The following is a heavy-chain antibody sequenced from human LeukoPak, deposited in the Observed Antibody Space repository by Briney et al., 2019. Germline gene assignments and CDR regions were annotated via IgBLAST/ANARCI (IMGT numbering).Heavy chain of an antibody. V-gene: IGHV5-51*01. CDR1: GYSFTSYW. D-gene: IGHD2/OR15-2a*01. Sequence: GESLKISCKGSGYSFTSYWIGWVRQMPGKGLELMGIIYPDDSDTRYSPSFQGQVTISADKSTSAAYLQWSSLKASDTAMYYCARLSGHCNSITCYGTPLHFDYWGQGTLVTVSS. CDR3: ARLSGHCNSITCYGTPLHFDY. J-gene: IGHJ4*02. CDR2: IYPDDSDT.